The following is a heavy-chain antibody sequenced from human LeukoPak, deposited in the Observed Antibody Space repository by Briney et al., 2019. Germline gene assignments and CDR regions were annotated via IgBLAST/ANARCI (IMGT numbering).Heavy chain of an antibody. D-gene: IGHD5-12*01. J-gene: IGHJ6*03. Sequence: ASVKVSCKASGYTFTTSGISWVRQAPGQGLEWMGWISPYNGNTNYAQNFQGRVTMTTDTPTETAYIELRSLRSDDTAVYFCARVPAYDRIYYYYYMDVWGEGTTVTISS. CDR3: ARVPAYDRIYYYYYMDV. V-gene: IGHV1-18*01. CDR1: GYTFTTSG. CDR2: ISPYNGNT.